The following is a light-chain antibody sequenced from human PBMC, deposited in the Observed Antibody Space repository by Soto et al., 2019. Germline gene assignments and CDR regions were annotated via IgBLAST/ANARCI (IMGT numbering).Light chain of an antibody. CDR1: QSISSY. CDR3: QQSYSTPQYT. J-gene: IGKJ2*01. Sequence: DIQMTQSPSSLSASVGDRVTITCRASQSISSYLNWYQQKPGKAPKLLIYAASSLQSGVPSRFSGSASGTDFTLTISSLQPEDFATYYCQQSYSTPQYTFGQGTKLEIK. V-gene: IGKV1-39*01. CDR2: AAS.